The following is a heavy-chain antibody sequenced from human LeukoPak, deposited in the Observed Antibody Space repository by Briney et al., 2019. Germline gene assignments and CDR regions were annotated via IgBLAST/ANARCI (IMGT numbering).Heavy chain of an antibody. Sequence: GGSLRLSCAASGFTFSNYGMSWVRQAPGKGLEWVAAISGSGSNTYYADSVQGRFTISRDNSKNTLYLQMNSLRAEDTAVYYCAKGVVVAPDVTPFDYWGQGTLVTVSS. V-gene: IGHV3-23*01. CDR3: AKGVVVAPDVTPFDY. J-gene: IGHJ4*02. D-gene: IGHD2-2*01. CDR2: ISGSGSNT. CDR1: GFTFSNYG.